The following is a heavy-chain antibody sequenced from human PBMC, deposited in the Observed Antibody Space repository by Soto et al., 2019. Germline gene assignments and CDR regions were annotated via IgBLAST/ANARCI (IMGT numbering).Heavy chain of an antibody. CDR2: IYYSGST. Sequence: PSETLSLTFSVSRGSINSYYWSWIRQFPGKGLEWIGYIYYSGSTSYNPSLKSRLTISVDTSKNQLSLKLSSVTPADTAVYYCAREISGTTWRGMDVWGQGTTVTVSS. D-gene: IGHD1-7*01. J-gene: IGHJ6*02. CDR3: AREISGTTWRGMDV. V-gene: IGHV4-59*01. CDR1: RGSINSYY.